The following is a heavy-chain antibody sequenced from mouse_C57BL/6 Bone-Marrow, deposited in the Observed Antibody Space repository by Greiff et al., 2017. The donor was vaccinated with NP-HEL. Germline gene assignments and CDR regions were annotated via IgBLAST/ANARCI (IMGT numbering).Heavy chain of an antibody. CDR3: ARDRIPSTTGVAPFAY. Sequence: EVQLVESGGGLVKPGGSLKLSCAASGFTFSSYAMSWVRQTPEKRLEWVATISDGGSYTYYPDNVKGRFTISRDNATNNLYLQMSHLKSEDTAMYYCARDRIPSTTGVAPFAYWGQGTLVTVSA. CDR1: GFTFSSYA. CDR2: ISDGGSYT. V-gene: IGHV5-4*01. D-gene: IGHD1-1*01. J-gene: IGHJ3*01.